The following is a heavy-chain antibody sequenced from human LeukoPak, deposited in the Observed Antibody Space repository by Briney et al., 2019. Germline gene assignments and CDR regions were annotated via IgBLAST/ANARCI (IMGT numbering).Heavy chain of an antibody. V-gene: IGHV3-30*18. D-gene: IGHD2-15*01. CDR3: AKGEGALVANNDAFDI. CDR1: GFTFSSYG. Sequence: PGGSLRLSCAASGFTFSSYGMNWVRQAPGKGLEWVAVISYDGSNKYYADSVKGRFTISRDNSKNTLYLQMSSLRAEDTAVYYCAKGEGALVANNDAFDIWGQGTMVTVSS. J-gene: IGHJ3*02. CDR2: ISYDGSNK.